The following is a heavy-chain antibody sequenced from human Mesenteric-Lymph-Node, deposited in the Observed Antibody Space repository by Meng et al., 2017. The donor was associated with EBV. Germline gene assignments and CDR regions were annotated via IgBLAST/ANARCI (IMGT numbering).Heavy chain of an antibody. J-gene: IGHJ4*02. Sequence: QLQQWGAGLLKSSETLSLTCAVYGGSFSGYCWTWIRQAPGKGLEWMGEVYHTGGTNYSPSLQSRVTMSVDVSKNQFALTLSSLTAADTSVYYCARGRGFPVRYFDLWGQGTLVTVSS. D-gene: IGHD5-12*01. CDR2: VYHTGGT. CDR1: GGSFSGYC. V-gene: IGHV4-34*01. CDR3: ARGRGFPVRYFDL.